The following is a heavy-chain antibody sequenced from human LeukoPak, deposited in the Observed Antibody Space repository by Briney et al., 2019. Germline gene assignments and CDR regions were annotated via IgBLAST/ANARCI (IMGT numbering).Heavy chain of an antibody. CDR1: GGSFSGYY. V-gene: IGHV4-34*01. Sequence: SETLSLTCAVYGGSFSGYYWSWIRQPPGKGLEWIGEINHSGSTNYNPSLKSRVTISVDTSKNQFSLKLSSMTAADTAVYYCARSVCSGGSCYLFDYWGQGTLVTVSS. D-gene: IGHD2-15*01. J-gene: IGHJ4*02. CDR2: INHSGST. CDR3: ARSVCSGGSCYLFDY.